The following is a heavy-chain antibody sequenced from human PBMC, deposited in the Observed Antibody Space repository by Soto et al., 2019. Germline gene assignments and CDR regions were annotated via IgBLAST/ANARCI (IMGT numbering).Heavy chain of an antibody. V-gene: IGHV1-2*02. CDR3: ARGGGVGVAGSAAFDI. CDR1: GYPVTAYY. Sequence: QLHLVQSGAVVKKPGASVTVSCSASGYPVTAYYMHWVRQAPGRGLEWMGGINPATGAAKYTQTFQGRVTMTRDTSTRTVFMGLSGLTSEDTAVFYCARGGGVGVAGSAAFDIWGQGTLVTVSS. D-gene: IGHD3-3*01. CDR2: INPATGAA. J-gene: IGHJ3*02.